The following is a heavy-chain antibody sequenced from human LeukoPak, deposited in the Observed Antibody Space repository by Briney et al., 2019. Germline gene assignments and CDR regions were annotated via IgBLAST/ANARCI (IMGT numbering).Heavy chain of an antibody. D-gene: IGHD3-16*02. Sequence: PGRSLRLSCAASGFTLSSYGMHWVGQAPGKGLEWVAVIWYDGSNKYYADSVKGRFTISRDNSKNTLYLQMNSLRAEDTAVYYCAREGITFGGVIDYWGQGTLVTVSS. CDR1: GFTLSSYG. CDR3: AREGITFGGVIDY. CDR2: IWYDGSNK. J-gene: IGHJ4*02. V-gene: IGHV3-33*01.